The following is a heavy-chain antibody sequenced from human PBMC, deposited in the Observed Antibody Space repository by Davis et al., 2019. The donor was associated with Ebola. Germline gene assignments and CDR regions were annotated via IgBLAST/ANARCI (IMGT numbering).Heavy chain of an antibody. CDR3: ARVYDPYYYYGMDF. CDR2: ISYDGSNK. D-gene: IGHD3-22*01. J-gene: IGHJ6*02. Sequence: GESLKISCAASGFTFSSYGMHWVRQAPGKGLEWVAVISYDGSNKYYADSVKGRFTISRDNSKNTLYLQMNSLRAEDTAVYYCARVYDPYYYYGMDFWGQGTTVTVS. V-gene: IGHV3-30*03. CDR1: GFTFSSYG.